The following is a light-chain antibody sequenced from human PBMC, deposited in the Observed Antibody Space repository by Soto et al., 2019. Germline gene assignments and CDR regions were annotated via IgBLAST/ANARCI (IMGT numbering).Light chain of an antibody. CDR2: GAS. J-gene: IGKJ2*01. Sequence: EIVMTQSPATLSVSPGERATLSCRASQSVSSNLAWYQQKPGQAPRLLIYGASTRATGIPARFSGSVSGTEFTLTISSLPSEDFAVYYCQQYNNWPYTFGQGTKLEIK. CDR3: QQYNNWPYT. CDR1: QSVSSN. V-gene: IGKV3-15*01.